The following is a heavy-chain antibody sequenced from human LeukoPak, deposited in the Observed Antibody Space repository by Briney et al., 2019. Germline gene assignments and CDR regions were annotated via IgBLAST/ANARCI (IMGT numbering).Heavy chain of an antibody. D-gene: IGHD3/OR15-3a*01. V-gene: IGHV3-NL1*01. Sequence: PGGSLRLSCAASRFTFSSYGMHWVRQAPGKGLEWVSGISTGGNTYYADSVKGRFTISRDNSKNTLYLQMNSLRAEDTAVYYCAKDWTGSKPFDLWGRGTLVTVSS. J-gene: IGHJ2*01. CDR1: RFTFSSYG. CDR3: AKDWTGSKPFDL. CDR2: ISTGGNT.